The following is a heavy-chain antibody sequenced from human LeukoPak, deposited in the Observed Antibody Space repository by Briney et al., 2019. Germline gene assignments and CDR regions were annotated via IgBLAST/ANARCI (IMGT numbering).Heavy chain of an antibody. Sequence: SETLSLTCAVYGGSFSGYYWSWIRQPPGKGLEWIGEINHSGSTNYNPSLKSRVTISVDTSKNQFSLKLSSVTAADTAVYYCARVRFGELSQWGQGTLVTVSS. J-gene: IGHJ4*02. CDR1: GGSFSGYY. CDR2: INHSGST. V-gene: IGHV4-34*01. D-gene: IGHD3-10*01. CDR3: ARVRFGELSQ.